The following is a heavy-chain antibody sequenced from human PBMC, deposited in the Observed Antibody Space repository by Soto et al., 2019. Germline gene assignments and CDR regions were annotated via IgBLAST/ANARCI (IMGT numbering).Heavy chain of an antibody. Sequence: QVTLKESGPVLVKPSETLTLTCSVSGFSLSDTTMGVSWIRQPPRKALEWLAHIFSNDEKSYSTSLKTRLTISKDTPRSQVVLTMTNMDPVDTATYYCARIHSITWGSYFYGMDVWGQGTTVTVSS. V-gene: IGHV2-26*01. CDR2: IFSNDEK. D-gene: IGHD3-16*01. CDR1: GFSLSDTTMG. CDR3: ARIHSITWGSYFYGMDV. J-gene: IGHJ6*02.